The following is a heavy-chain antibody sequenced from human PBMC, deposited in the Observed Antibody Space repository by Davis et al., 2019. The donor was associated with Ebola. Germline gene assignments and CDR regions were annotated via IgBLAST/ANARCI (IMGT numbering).Heavy chain of an antibody. Sequence: PGGSLRLSCAASGFPFGGYAMSWVRQAPGKGLEWVSALSGSGGSTYYADSVKVRFTISRDNSKNTLYLQMNSLRAEDTAVYYCATPIVATTGEDYWGQGTLVTVSS. CDR1: GFPFGGYA. D-gene: IGHD5-12*01. CDR3: ATPIVATTGEDY. J-gene: IGHJ4*02. CDR2: LSGSGGST. V-gene: IGHV3-23*01.